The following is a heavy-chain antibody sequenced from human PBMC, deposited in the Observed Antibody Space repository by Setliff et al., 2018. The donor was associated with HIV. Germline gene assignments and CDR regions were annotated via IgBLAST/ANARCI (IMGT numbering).Heavy chain of an antibody. D-gene: IGHD3-22*01. Sequence: LRLSCAASGFTLRNHVMHWVRQTPGKGLEWVAVLATDESVTNYADSVRGRFTISRDNSKNTMFLQMNSLRVEDTGVYFCARLNSSGYYVFDYWSQGTLVTVSS. J-gene: IGHJ4*02. V-gene: IGHV3-30*03. CDR3: ARLNSSGYYVFDY. CDR1: GFTLRNHV. CDR2: LATDESVT.